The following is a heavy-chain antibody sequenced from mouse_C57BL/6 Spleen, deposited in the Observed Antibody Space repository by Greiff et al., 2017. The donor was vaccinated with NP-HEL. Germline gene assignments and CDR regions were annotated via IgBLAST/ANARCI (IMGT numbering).Heavy chain of an antibody. CDR1: GYTFTSYW. J-gene: IGHJ4*01. CDR2: IHPNSGST. CDR3: ARSYGSSHYYAMDY. D-gene: IGHD1-1*01. Sequence: QVHVKQPGAELVKPGASVKLSCKASGYTFTSYWMHWVKQRPGQGLEWIGMIHPNSGSTNYNEKFKSKATLTVDKSSSTAYMQLSSLTSEDSAVYYCARSYGSSHYYAMDYWGQGTSVTVSS. V-gene: IGHV1-64*01.